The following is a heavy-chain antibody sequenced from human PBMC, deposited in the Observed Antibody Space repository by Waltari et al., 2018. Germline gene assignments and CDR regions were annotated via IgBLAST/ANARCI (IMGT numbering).Heavy chain of an antibody. CDR2: LDPEDGQA. D-gene: IGHD3-10*01. CDR3: ATALGGGISASRPFHF. V-gene: IGHV1-69-2*01. Sequence: EVQMLQSGAEVKKPGTPVKISCKVSGDTFTDIYIHWIKQAPGKGLQWMGLLDPEDGQAIYAQKFQGRVTMTADTSIHTAYMELTSLTFEDTAFYYCATALGGGISASRPFHFWGQGTMITVSS. CDR1: GDTFTDIY. J-gene: IGHJ3*01.